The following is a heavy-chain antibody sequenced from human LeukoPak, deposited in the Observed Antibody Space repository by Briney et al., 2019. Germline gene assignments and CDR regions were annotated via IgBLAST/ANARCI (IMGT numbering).Heavy chain of an antibody. J-gene: IGHJ2*01. Sequence: GGSLRLSCGASGFTFTSYAMSWIRQAPGKGLEWVSAISGGGENTYYGDSVKGRFTISRDNSKNPLYLQMNSLRAEDTATYYCATPRAMTTGVGRYFDLWGRGTLVTASS. CDR2: ISGGGENT. CDR3: ATPRAMTTGVGRYFDL. CDR1: GFTFTSYA. V-gene: IGHV3-23*01. D-gene: IGHD1-1*01.